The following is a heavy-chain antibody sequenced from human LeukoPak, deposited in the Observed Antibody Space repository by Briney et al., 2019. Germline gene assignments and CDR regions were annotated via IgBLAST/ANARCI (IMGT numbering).Heavy chain of an antibody. J-gene: IGHJ6*03. D-gene: IGHD6-13*01. CDR2: INPSGGST. CDR1: GYTFTSYY. Sequence: ASVKVSCKASGYTFTSYYMHWVRQAPGQGLEWMGIINPSGGSTSYAQKFQGRVTMTRDMSTSTVYMELSSLRSEDTAVYYCARDHPSSSWYRFYMDVWGKGTTVTVSS. CDR3: ARDHPSSSWYRFYMDV. V-gene: IGHV1-46*01.